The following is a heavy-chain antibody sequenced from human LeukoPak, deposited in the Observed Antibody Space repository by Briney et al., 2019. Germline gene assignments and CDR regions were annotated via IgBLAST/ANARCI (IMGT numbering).Heavy chain of an antibody. CDR2: ISYDGSNK. CDR3: AKDPIWWNYFDY. J-gene: IGHJ4*02. V-gene: IGHV3-30*18. D-gene: IGHD2-8*02. CDR1: GFTFSSYG. Sequence: GRSLRLSCAGSGFTFSSYGMHWVRQAPGKGLEWVAVISYDGSNKYYADSVKGRFTISRDNSKNTLYLQMNSLRAEDTAVYYCAKDPIWWNYFDYWGQGTLVTVSS.